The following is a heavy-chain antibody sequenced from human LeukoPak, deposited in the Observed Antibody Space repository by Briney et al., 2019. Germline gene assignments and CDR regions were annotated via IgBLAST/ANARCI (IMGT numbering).Heavy chain of an antibody. J-gene: IGHJ4*02. CDR3: ARVTDSTLFDY. D-gene: IGHD2-2*01. V-gene: IGHV3-48*03. Sequence: KGRFTISRDNSENSLYLQMTGLTAEDTAVYYCARVTDSTLFDYWGQGTLVTVSS.